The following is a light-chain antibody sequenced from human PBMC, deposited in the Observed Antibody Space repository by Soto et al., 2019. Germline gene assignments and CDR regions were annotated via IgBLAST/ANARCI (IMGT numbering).Light chain of an antibody. J-gene: IGKJ1*01. V-gene: IGKV3-11*01. CDR3: QHRTNWPWT. CDR1: QSVRSY. Sequence: EIVLTQSPATLSLSPGERVTLSCRASQSVRSYLAWYQQKPGQAPRLLISDASNRATSIPARFSGSGSGTDFTLTISSLEPEDFAVYYCQHRTNWPWTFGQGTKVEIK. CDR2: DAS.